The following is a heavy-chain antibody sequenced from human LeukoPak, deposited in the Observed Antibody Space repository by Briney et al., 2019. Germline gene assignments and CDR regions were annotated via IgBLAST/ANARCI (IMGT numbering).Heavy chain of an antibody. CDR1: GDSFDNSYC. CDR2: IYSGVYT. V-gene: IGHV4-39*01. Sequence: SETLSLSCSVSGDSFDNSYCWTWVRQPPGKRPEWIGTIYSGVYTYYNPSLRSRATISGDTSRNLFSLKLISVTAADTAVYYCARGSDDYKLGNHWGHGTLVTVSS. J-gene: IGHJ5*02. CDR3: ARGSDDYKLGNH. D-gene: IGHD5-24*01.